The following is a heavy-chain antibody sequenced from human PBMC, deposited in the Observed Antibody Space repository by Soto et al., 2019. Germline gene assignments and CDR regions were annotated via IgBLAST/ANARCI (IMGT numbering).Heavy chain of an antibody. J-gene: IGHJ4*02. V-gene: IGHV4-39*07. D-gene: IGHD3-22*01. CDR1: GGSISSGSYY. CDR3: ARLWGYYNDY. Sequence: SETLSLTCTVSGGSISSGSYYWGWVRQPPGKGLEWIGSIYFGGSTNYNPSLKSRVTISVDTSKNQFSLKLSSVTAADTAVYYCARLWGYYNDYWGQGTLVTVSS. CDR2: IYFGGST.